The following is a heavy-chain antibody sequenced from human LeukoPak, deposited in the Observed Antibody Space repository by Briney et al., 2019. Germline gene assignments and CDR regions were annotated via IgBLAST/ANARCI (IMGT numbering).Heavy chain of an antibody. D-gene: IGHD6-19*01. J-gene: IGHJ4*02. CDR3: ARDRTRTGYSSGWYHDY. CDR1: GYTFTGYY. Sequence: ASVKVSCKASGYTFTGYYMHWVRQAPGQGLEWMGWINPNSGGTNYAQKFQGRIIMTRDTSISTAYMELSRLRSDDTAVYYCARDRTRTGYSSGWYHDYWGQGTLVTVSS. CDR2: INPNSGGT. V-gene: IGHV1-2*02.